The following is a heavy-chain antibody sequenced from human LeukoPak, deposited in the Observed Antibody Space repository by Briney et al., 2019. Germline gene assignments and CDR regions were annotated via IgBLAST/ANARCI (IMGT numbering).Heavy chain of an antibody. D-gene: IGHD2-2*01. V-gene: IGHV3-64*04. CDR3: AKGLDIVVPYYAMDV. J-gene: IGHJ6*02. CDR2: ISSNGGST. Sequence: GGSLRLSCSASGFTFSSYAMHWVRQAPGKGLEYVSAISSNGGSTYYADSVKGRFTISRDNSKNTLYLQMNSLRAEDTAVYYCAKGLDIVVPYYAMDVWGQGTTVTVSS. CDR1: GFTFSSYA.